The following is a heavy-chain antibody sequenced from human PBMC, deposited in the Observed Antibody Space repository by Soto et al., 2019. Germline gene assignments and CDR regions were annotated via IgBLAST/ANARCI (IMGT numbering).Heavy chain of an antibody. CDR1: GGTFSTYG. CDR2: IIPFVGTA. Sequence: QVQLVQSGAEVKKPGSSVNVSCQVSGGTFSTYGLGWVRQAPGQGLEWMGAIIPFVGTANYAQKFRDRVTITADRSTTTTYMELKSLTLEDTAVYYCVRRTEGKEVYSYWGQGTQVSVS. V-gene: IGHV1-69*06. D-gene: IGHD1-26*01. J-gene: IGHJ4*02. CDR3: VRRTEGKEVYSY.